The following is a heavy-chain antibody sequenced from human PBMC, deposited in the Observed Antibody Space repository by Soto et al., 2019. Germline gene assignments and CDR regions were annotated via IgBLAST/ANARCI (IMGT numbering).Heavy chain of an antibody. Sequence: GASVKVSCKASGHTFISYYIHWVRQAPGQGLEWMGIIHPSAGSTSYAQNFQGRVTMTSDTSTSTVYMELSSLRSEDTAVYYCARDTVAGYFDYWGQGTLVTVSS. CDR3: ARDTVAGYFDY. V-gene: IGHV1-46*01. CDR2: IHPSAGST. D-gene: IGHD6-19*01. CDR1: GHTFISYY. J-gene: IGHJ4*02.